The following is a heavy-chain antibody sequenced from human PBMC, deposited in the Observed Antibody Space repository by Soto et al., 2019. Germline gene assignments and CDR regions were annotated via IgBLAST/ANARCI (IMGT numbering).Heavy chain of an antibody. CDR1: GFTFSSYA. D-gene: IGHD2-15*01. CDR3: AKDRSGLGCSGGSCYFDY. J-gene: IGHJ4*02. V-gene: IGHV3-23*01. CDR2: ISGSGGST. Sequence: GGSLRLSCAASGFTFSSYAMSWVRQAPGKGLEWVSAISGSGGSTYYADSVKGRFTISRDNSKNTLYLQMNSLRAEDTAVYYCAKDRSGLGCSGGSCYFDYWGQGTLVTVSS.